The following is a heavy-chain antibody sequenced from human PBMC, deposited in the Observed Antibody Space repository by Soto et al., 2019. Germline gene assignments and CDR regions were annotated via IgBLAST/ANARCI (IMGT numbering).Heavy chain of an antibody. D-gene: IGHD5-18*01. Sequence: SETLSLTCAVSGYSISSGYYWGWIRQPPGKGLEWIGSIYHSGSTYYNPSLKSRVTISVDTSKNQFSLKLSSVTAADTAVYYCAGGYGWFDHWGQGTLVTVSS. V-gene: IGHV4-38-2*01. J-gene: IGHJ5*02. CDR1: GYSISSGYY. CDR3: AGGYGWFDH. CDR2: IYHSGST.